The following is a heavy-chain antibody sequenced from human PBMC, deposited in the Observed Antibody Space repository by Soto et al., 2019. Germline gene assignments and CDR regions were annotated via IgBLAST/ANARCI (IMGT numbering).Heavy chain of an antibody. CDR3: AREKYYYGSGSLATGYYYYMDV. CDR1: GFTFSSYS. CDR2: ISSSSSIT. D-gene: IGHD3-10*01. J-gene: IGHJ6*03. Sequence: GGSLRLSCAASGFTFSSYSMNWVRQAPGKGLEWVSYISSSSSITYYADSVKGRFTISRDNAKNSLYLQMNSLRAEDTAVYYCAREKYYYGSGSLATGYYYYMDVWGKGTTVTVSS. V-gene: IGHV3-48*01.